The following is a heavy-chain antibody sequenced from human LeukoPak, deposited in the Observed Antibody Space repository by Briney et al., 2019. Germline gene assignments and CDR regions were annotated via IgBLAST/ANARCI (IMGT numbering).Heavy chain of an antibody. J-gene: IGHJ4*02. CDR1: GFTFSSYS. V-gene: IGHV3-48*02. CDR3: VRDLEALDY. Sequence: GGSLRLSCAASGFTFSSYSMNWVRQAPGKGLEWVSYISRGRPTIHYADSVRGRFTISRDNAKNSLYLQMNSLRDEGTAVYYCVRDLEALDYWGQGALVTVSS. CDR2: ISRGRPTI.